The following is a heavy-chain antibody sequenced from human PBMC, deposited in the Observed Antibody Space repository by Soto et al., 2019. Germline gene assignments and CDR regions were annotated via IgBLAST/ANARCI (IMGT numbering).Heavy chain of an antibody. J-gene: IGHJ6*02. V-gene: IGHV3-30*03. CDR3: AITYGDYAYYYYYGMDV. CDR1: GFTFSSYG. D-gene: IGHD4-17*01. CDR2: ISYDGSNK. Sequence: QVQLVESGGVVVQPGRSLRLSCAASGFTFSSYGMHWVRQAPGKGLEWVAVISYDGSNKYYADSVKGRFTISRDNSKNTLYLQMNSLRAEDTAVYYCAITYGDYAYYYYYGMDVWGQGTTVTVSS.